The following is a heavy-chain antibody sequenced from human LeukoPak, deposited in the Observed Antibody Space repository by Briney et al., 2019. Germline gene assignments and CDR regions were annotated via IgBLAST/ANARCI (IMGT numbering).Heavy chain of an antibody. V-gene: IGHV7-4-1*02. Sequence: ASVKVSCKASGYTFTSYAMNWVRQAPGQGLEWMGWISTNTGNPTYAQGFTGRFVFSLDTSVSTAYLQISSLKAEDTAVYYCARDKEDSAYYYYYYGMDVWGQGTTVTVSS. CDR1: GYTFTSYA. CDR2: ISTNTGNP. J-gene: IGHJ6*02. CDR3: ARDKEDSAYYYYYYGMDV. D-gene: IGHD3-10*01.